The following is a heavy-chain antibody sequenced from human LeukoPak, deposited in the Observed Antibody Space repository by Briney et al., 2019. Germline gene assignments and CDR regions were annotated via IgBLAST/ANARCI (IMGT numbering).Heavy chain of an antibody. Sequence: GASVKLSCKASGYTFTRYYMHWVRQAPGQGLEWMGRIHPNSGGTNYAQEFQGRGTITRDTSISTAYMELSRLRSDDTAVDYCARALGYCSGGCCHTWGQGTLVTVSS. CDR2: IHPNSGGT. CDR3: ARALGYCSGGCCHT. V-gene: IGHV1-2*06. CDR1: GYTFTRYY. D-gene: IGHD2-15*01. J-gene: IGHJ4*02.